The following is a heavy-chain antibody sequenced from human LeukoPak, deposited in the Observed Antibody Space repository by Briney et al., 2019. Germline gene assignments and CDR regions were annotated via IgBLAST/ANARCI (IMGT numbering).Heavy chain of an antibody. CDR3: AKNLTERMVRGVGYYMDV. Sequence: PGGSLRLSCAASGFTFSSYAMSWVRQAPGKGLEWVSAISGSGGSTYYADSVKGRFTISRDNSKNTLYLQMNSLRAEDTAVYYCAKNLTERMVRGVGYYMDVWGKGTTVTVSS. CDR2: ISGSGGST. CDR1: GFTFSSYA. D-gene: IGHD3-10*01. V-gene: IGHV3-23*01. J-gene: IGHJ6*03.